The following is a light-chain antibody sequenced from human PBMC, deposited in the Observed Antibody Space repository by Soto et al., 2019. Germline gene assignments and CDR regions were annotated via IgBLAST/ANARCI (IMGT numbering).Light chain of an antibody. CDR1: QSVPANY. CDR3: LQYGTPWWT. CDR2: GAS. J-gene: IGKJ1*01. V-gene: IGKV3-20*01. Sequence: EIVLTQSPGTLSLSPGERVTLSCRASQSVPANYLAWYQQKPGQAPRLLIYGASNRATGIPDRFSGSGSGTDFTLTVSGLEPEDFAVYYCLQYGTPWWTFGQGARVEIK.